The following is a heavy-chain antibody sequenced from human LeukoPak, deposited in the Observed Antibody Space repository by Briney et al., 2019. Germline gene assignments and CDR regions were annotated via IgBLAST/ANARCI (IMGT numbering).Heavy chain of an antibody. J-gene: IGHJ4*02. Sequence: PGGSLRLSCAASGFTFSSYAMSWVHQAPGKGLEWVSAISGSGGSTYYADSVKGRFTISRDNSKNTLYLQMNSLRAEDTAVYYCAKDWLYSSGWYEGGAFDYWGQGTLVTVSS. V-gene: IGHV3-23*01. CDR2: ISGSGGST. D-gene: IGHD6-19*01. CDR1: GFTFSSYA. CDR3: AKDWLYSSGWYEGGAFDY.